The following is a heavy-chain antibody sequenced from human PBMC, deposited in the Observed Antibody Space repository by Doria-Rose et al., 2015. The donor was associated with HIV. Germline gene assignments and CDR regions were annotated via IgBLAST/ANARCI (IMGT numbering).Heavy chain of an antibody. V-gene: IGHV2-26*01. D-gene: IGHD6-13*01. Sequence: QITLKESGPVLVKPTETLTLTCTVSGVSLSSPGMGVSWIRQPPGKALEWLANIFSYDEGSYYTSLKIRLTISRCTSKSQVVLTMTDMDPVDTATYYCARIKSGRWYHKYYFDFWGQGTLVIVSA. CDR1: GVSLSSPGMG. CDR2: IFSYDEG. CDR3: ARIKSGRWYHKYYFDF. J-gene: IGHJ4*02.